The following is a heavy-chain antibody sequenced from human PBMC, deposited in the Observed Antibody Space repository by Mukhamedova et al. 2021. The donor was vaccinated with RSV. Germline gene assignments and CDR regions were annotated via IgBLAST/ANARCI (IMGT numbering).Heavy chain of an antibody. Sequence: VSAIGGSDSSTYYADSVKGRFIISRDNFKNTLHLQMKSLKAEDTAVYYCAKDRQLSGVFDYWGQGTLVTVSS. CDR2: IGGSDSST. J-gene: IGHJ4*02. CDR3: AKDRQLSGVFDY. D-gene: IGHD6-13*01. V-gene: IGHV3-23*01.